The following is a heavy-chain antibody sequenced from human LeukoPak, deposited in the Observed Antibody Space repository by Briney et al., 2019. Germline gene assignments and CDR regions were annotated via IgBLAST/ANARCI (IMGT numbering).Heavy chain of an antibody. CDR3: AKTRMCISGRSCYSKTKHFFDN. CDR2: IWYDGSNK. D-gene: IGHD2-15*01. J-gene: IGHJ4*02. V-gene: IGHV3-33*06. Sequence: GGSLRLSCATSGFTFSSYGMPWVRQAPGKGLEWVAVIWYDGSNKYYVDSVKGRFTISRDNSKNTLSLQMNSLGAEGTAVDYCAKTRMCISGRSCYSKTKHFFDNWGQETLVTVSS. CDR1: GFTFSSYG.